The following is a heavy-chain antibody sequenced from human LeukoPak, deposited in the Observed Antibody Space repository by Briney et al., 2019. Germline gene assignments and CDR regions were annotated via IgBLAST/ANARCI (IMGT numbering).Heavy chain of an antibody. CDR2: IYSGGRT. D-gene: IGHD3-22*01. CDR3: ARAPDGYEAFDI. Sequence: GGSLRLSCAVSGFILSSNYMTWVRQAPGKGLEWVSVIYSGGRTYYADSVKGRFTTSRDTSKNTLYLQMNRLRAEDTAVYYCARAPDGYEAFDIWGQGTMVTVSS. CDR1: GFILSSNY. V-gene: IGHV3-66*01. J-gene: IGHJ3*02.